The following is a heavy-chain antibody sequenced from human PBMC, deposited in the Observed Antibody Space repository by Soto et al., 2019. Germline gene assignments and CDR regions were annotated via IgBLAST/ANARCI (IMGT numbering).Heavy chain of an antibody. J-gene: IGHJ6*01. D-gene: IGHD3-9*01. Sequence: SETLSRTCAVSGGSISSGGYSWSWIRQPPGKGLEWIGYIYHSGSTYYNPSLKSRVTISVDRSKNQFSLKLSSVTAADTAVYYCARGGPPSXYDILTGPYYYYYGMDVWAQGTTVTVSS. CDR2: IYHSGST. CDR1: GGSISSGGYS. V-gene: IGHV4-30-2*01. CDR3: ARGGPPSXYDILTGPYYYYYGMDV.